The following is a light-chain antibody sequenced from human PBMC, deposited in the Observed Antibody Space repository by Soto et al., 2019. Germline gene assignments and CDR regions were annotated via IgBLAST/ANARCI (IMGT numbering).Light chain of an antibody. J-gene: IGLJ1*01. Sequence: LTQPHSVSESPGKTVTISCTGSSGSIATNYVQWYQQHPGKAPKLMIYEVSKRPSGVPDRFSGSKSGNTASLTVSGLQAEDEADYYCSSYAGSNNYVFGTGTKVTVL. CDR2: EVS. V-gene: IGLV2-8*01. CDR1: SSGSIATNY. CDR3: SSYAGSNNYV.